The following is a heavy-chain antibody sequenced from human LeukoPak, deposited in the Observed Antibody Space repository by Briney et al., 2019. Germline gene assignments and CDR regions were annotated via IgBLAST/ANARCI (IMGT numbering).Heavy chain of an antibody. V-gene: IGHV1-18*01. J-gene: IGHJ4*02. Sequence: ASVKVSCKASGYTFTSYGISWVRQAPGQGVEWMGWISVDNGQKNTAQKPQGRVTMPTATSPSTAYMALRSLRSDDTTVYYCARDLGYYDSSGYSWGQGTLVTVSS. CDR3: ARDLGYYDSSGYS. CDR2: ISVDNGQK. CDR1: GYTFTSYG. D-gene: IGHD3-22*01.